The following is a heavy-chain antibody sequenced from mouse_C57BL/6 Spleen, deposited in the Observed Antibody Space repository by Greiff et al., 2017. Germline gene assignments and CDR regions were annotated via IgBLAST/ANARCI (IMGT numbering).Heavy chain of an antibody. D-gene: IGHD2-2*01. J-gene: IGHJ4*01. CDR1: GYTFTSYW. Sequence: QVQLKQPGAELVKPGASVQMSCKASGYTFTSYWITWVKQRPGQGLEWIGDIYPGSGSTNYNEKFKSKATLTVDTSSSTAYMQLSSLTSEDSAVYYCARGGLRLGYAMDYWGQGTSVTVSS. V-gene: IGHV1-55*01. CDR2: IYPGSGST. CDR3: ARGGLRLGYAMDY.